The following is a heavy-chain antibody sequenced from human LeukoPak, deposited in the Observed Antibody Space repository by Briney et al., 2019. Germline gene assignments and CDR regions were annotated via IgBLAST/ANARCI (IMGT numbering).Heavy chain of an antibody. CDR3: ASSRSRYFDY. CDR2: IYYSGST. Sequence: SETLSLTCTVSGGSISSYYWSWMRQPPGKGLEWIGYIYYSGSTNYNPSLKSRVTISVDTSKNQFSLKLSSVTAADTAVYYCASSRSRYFDYWGQGTLVTVSS. V-gene: IGHV4-59*01. J-gene: IGHJ4*02. CDR1: GGSISSYY.